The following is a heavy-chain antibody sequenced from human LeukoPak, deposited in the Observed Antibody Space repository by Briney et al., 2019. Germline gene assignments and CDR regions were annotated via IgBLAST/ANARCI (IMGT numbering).Heavy chain of an antibody. J-gene: IGHJ5*02. CDR2: IYYSGTT. CDR3: ARDGTVATNWFDP. CDR1: GGSINSYY. Sequence: SETLSLTCTVSGGSINSYYWSWIRQPPGKGLEWIGHIYYSGTTNYNPSLKSRVTISMDTSKNQFSLRLNSVTAADTAVYYCARDGTVATNWFDPWGQGTLVTVSS. V-gene: IGHV4-59*01. D-gene: IGHD5-12*01.